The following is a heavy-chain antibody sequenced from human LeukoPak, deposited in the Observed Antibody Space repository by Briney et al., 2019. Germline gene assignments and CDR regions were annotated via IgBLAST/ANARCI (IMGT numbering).Heavy chain of an antibody. Sequence: SETLSLTCTVSGGTISSYYWSWIRPPPGKGLEWIGYIYYSGSTNYNPSLKSRVTISVDTSKNQFSLKLSSVTAADTAVYYCARGLGPLAFDIWGQGTMVTVSS. J-gene: IGHJ3*02. CDR2: IYYSGST. V-gene: IGHV4-59*01. CDR1: GGTISSYY. CDR3: ARGLGPLAFDI.